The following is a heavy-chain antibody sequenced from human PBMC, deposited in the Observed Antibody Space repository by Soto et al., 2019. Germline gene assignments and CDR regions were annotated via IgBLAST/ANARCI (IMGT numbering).Heavy chain of an antibody. CDR1: GGTFSSYA. Sequence: QVQLVQSGAEVKKPGSSVKVSCKASGGTFSSYAISWVRQAPGQGLEWMGGIIPIFGTANYAQKFQGRVTITADESTCTAYMELSSLRSEDTAVYYCASPVATAMVTAVDGMDVWGQGTTVTVSS. CDR3: ASPVATAMVTAVDGMDV. V-gene: IGHV1-69*01. CDR2: IIPIFGTA. D-gene: IGHD5-18*01. J-gene: IGHJ6*02.